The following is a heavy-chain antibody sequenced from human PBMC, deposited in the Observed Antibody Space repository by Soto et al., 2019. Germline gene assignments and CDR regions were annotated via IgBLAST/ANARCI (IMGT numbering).Heavy chain of an antibody. D-gene: IGHD3-3*01. J-gene: IGHJ4*02. V-gene: IGHV1-18*01. CDR3: AKDHLRSIGLAGVD. CDR1: GYIFTNFG. Sequence: ASVKVSCKASGYIFTNFGITWVRQAPGQGLEWMGWVSPYNGDTIYAQNLQGRVTMTTDASTTTVYMELGSLGSDDTAVYYCAKDHLRSIGLAGVDWGQGTQVTVSS. CDR2: VSPYNGDT.